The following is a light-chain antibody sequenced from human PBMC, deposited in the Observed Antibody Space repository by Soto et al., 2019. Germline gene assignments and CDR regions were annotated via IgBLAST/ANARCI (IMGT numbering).Light chain of an antibody. V-gene: IGLV2-14*01. CDR1: SSDVADYNS. CDR3: SSYISDNVL. Sequence: QSALTQPASVSGSPGQSITISCTGTSSDVADYNSVSWYQQHPGKAPKLLIYDVSNRPSGVSNRFSGSKSGNTASLSISGLQTEDEADYYCSSYISDNVLFGGGTKLTVL. CDR2: DVS. J-gene: IGLJ2*01.